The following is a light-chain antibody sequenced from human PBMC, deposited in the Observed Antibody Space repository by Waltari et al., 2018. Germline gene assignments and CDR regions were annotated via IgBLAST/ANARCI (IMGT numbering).Light chain of an antibody. Sequence: QSALTQPASVSGSPGQSITISCTGTSSDVGGYNYVSWYQQHPGKAPKLMIFDVSNRRSGVSNRFAGSKSGNTACLTISGLQAEDEADYYCSSYISSSTLEVFGGGTRLTVL. J-gene: IGLJ3*02. CDR1: SSDVGGYNY. V-gene: IGLV2-14*03. CDR3: SSYISSSTLEV. CDR2: DVS.